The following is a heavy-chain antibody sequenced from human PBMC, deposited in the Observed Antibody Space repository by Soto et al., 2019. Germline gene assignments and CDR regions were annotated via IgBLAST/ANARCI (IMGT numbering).Heavy chain of an antibody. CDR3: ARVPKTYHYGSRSYSDHWLDP. Sequence: SETLSLTCSVYGGSFSGYYWSWIRQPPGKGLEWSGEINHRGRTNYNPSLKSRVTISVDTSKNQVSVKLSPVTAADTAVYYCARVPKTYHYGSRSYSDHWLDPWGQGTLGTVSS. CDR1: GGSFSGYY. J-gene: IGHJ5*02. CDR2: INHRGRT. V-gene: IGHV4-34*01. D-gene: IGHD3-10*01.